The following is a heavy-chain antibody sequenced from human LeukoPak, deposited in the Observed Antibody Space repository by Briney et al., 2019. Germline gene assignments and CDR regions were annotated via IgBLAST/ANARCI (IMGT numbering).Heavy chain of an antibody. CDR2: INPHSGGT. Sequence: ASLKVSCKASGYTLTRYYLHGVRHAPRQGLEWIGWINPHSGGTNNTHKFQGRVPMTRDTSISTAYTALNRPRSDDPPVYYCADNDYADYWFAPWGQGALVTVSS. CDR1: GYTLTRYY. D-gene: IGHD4-17*01. CDR3: ADNDYADYWFAP. V-gene: IGHV1-2*02. J-gene: IGHJ5*02.